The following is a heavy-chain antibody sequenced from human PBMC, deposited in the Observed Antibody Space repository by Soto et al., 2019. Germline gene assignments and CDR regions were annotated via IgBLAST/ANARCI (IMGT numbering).Heavy chain of an antibody. CDR1: GFTFSSYA. Sequence: AGGSLRLSCAASGFTFSSYAMSWVRQAPGKGLEWVSAISGSGGSTYYADSVKGRFTISRDNSKNTLYLQMNSLRAEDTAVYYCATLSYYYDSSGYYPSYFDYWGQGTLVTVSS. J-gene: IGHJ4*02. D-gene: IGHD3-22*01. V-gene: IGHV3-23*01. CDR3: ATLSYYYDSSGYYPSYFDY. CDR2: ISGSGGST.